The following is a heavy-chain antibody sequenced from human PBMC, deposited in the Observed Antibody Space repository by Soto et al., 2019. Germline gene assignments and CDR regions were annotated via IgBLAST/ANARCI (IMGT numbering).Heavy chain of an antibody. V-gene: IGHV3-30-3*01. CDR3: ARGGGILWWGRTNYFDY. CDR2: ISYDGSNK. D-gene: IGHD2-21*02. Sequence: QVQLVESGGGVVQPGRSLRLSCAASGFTFSSYAMHWVRQAPGKGLEWVAVISYDGSNKYYADSVKGRFTISRDNSKNTLYLQMNSLRAEDTAVYYCARGGGILWWGRTNYFDYWDQGTLVTVSS. J-gene: IGHJ4*02. CDR1: GFTFSSYA.